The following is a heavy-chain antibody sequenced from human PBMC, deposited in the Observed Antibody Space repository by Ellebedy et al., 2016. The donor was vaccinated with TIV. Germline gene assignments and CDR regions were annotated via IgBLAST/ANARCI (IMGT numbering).Heavy chain of an antibody. D-gene: IGHD3-10*01. CDR2: ISWNSGSI. CDR3: AKGGSGFGDRFDY. CDR1: GFRFDDYA. J-gene: IGHJ4*02. Sequence: SLKISCVASGFRFDDYAMHWVRQVPGKGLEWVSGISWNSGSIGYADSVKGRFTISRDNAKNSLYLQMNSLRVEDLALYYCAKGGSGFGDRFDYWGQGTVVTVSS. V-gene: IGHV3-9*03.